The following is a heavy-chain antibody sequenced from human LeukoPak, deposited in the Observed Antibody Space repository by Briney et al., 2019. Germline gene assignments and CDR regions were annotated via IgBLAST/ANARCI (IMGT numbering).Heavy chain of an antibody. CDR3: ARDSGSSWDIGFDY. Sequence: GGSLRISSAASGFTFDDYGMSWVRPAHGHGLYLVSGINWNGGSTGYADSVKGRFTISRDNAKNSLYLQMNSLRAEDTALYYCARDSGSSWDIGFDYWGQGTLVTVSS. CDR2: INWNGGST. D-gene: IGHD6-13*01. CDR1: GFTFDDYG. V-gene: IGHV3-20*03. J-gene: IGHJ4*02.